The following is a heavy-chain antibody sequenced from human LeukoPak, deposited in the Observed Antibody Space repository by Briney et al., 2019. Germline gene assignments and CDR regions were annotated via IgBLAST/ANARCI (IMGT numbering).Heavy chain of an antibody. CDR1: GFTFSSYS. V-gene: IGHV3-48*04. J-gene: IGHJ4*02. Sequence: GGSLRLSCAASGFTFSSYSMNWVRQAPGKGLEWVSYINTGSSTMYYADSVKGRFTISRDNAKNSLYLQMNSLRAEDAAVYYCARDSMVRGVLSSIYWGQGTLVTVSS. CDR2: INTGSSTM. D-gene: IGHD3-10*01. CDR3: ARDSMVRGVLSSIY.